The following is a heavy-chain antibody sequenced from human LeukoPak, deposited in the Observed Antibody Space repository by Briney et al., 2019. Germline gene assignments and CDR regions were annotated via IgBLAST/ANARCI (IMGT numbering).Heavy chain of an antibody. J-gene: IGHJ6*02. CDR1: GDSVSSNSAA. Sequence: SQTLSLTCAVSGDSVSSNSAAWNWLRQSPSRGLEWLGSTYYRSKLYNDYAVSVKSRITINPATSKNQFSLQLNSVTPEDTAVYYCARVPRDPRAAAGTRGYYYYGMDVWGQGTTVTVSS. CDR3: ARVPRDPRAAAGTRGYYYYGMDV. CDR2: TYYRSKLYN. V-gene: IGHV6-1*01. D-gene: IGHD6-13*01.